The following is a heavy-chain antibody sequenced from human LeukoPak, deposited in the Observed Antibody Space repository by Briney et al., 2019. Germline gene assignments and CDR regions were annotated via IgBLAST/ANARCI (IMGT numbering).Heavy chain of an antibody. V-gene: IGHV3-23*01. CDR2: ISGSGGST. CDR3: AKDGPIVGATIPEY. D-gene: IGHD1-26*01. CDR1: GFTFSIYA. J-gene: IGHJ4*02. Sequence: PGGSLRLSCAPSGFTFSIYAMSWARQAPGKGLEWVSAISGSGGSTYYADSVKGRFTISRDNSKNTLYLQMNSLRAEDTAVYYCAKDGPIVGATIPEYWGQGTLVTVSS.